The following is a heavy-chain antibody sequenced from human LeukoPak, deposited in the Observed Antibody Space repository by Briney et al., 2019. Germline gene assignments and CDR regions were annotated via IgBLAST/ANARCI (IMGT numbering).Heavy chain of an antibody. Sequence: GGSLRLSCAASGFSLSNFQMYWVRQAPGKGLEWVSIISLDGSTEFYADSVKGRFTISRDTASNTMHLEMNNLRIEDTAVYYCMRDYMGWFDPWGQGSLVTVSS. CDR1: GFSLSNFQ. CDR2: ISLDGSTE. V-gene: IGHV3-30-3*01. D-gene: IGHD3-10*01. CDR3: MRDYMGWFDP. J-gene: IGHJ5*02.